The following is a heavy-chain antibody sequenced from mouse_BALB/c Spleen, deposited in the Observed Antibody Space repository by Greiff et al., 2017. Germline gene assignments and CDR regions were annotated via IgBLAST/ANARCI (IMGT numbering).Heavy chain of an antibody. Sequence: VKLQQPGAELVKPGASVKLSCKASGYTFTSYWMHWVKQRPGQGLEWIGEIDPSDSYTNYNQKFKGKATLTVDKSSSTAYMQLSSLTSEDSAVYYCARLYDYFDYWGQGTTLTVSS. CDR2: IDPSDSYT. CDR1: GYTFTSYW. CDR3: ARLYDYFDY. D-gene: IGHD2-12*01. J-gene: IGHJ2*01. V-gene: IGHV1-69*02.